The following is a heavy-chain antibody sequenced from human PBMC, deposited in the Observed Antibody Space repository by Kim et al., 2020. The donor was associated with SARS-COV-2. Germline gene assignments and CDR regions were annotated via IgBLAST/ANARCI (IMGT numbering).Heavy chain of an antibody. Sequence: ASVKVSCKASGYTFTSYGISWVRQAPGQGLEWMGWISAYNGNTNYAQKLQGRVTMTTDTSTSTAYMELRSLRSDDTAVYYCARDPDIVATIRQGRDNWFDPWGQGTLVTVSS. CDR2: ISAYNGNT. J-gene: IGHJ5*02. CDR1: GYTFTSYG. CDR3: ARDPDIVATIRQGRDNWFDP. V-gene: IGHV1-18*01. D-gene: IGHD5-12*01.